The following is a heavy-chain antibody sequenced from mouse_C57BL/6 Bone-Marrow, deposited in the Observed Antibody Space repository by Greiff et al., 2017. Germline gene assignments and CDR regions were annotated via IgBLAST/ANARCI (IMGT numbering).Heavy chain of an antibody. V-gene: IGHV1-55*01. Sequence: QVQLQQPGAELVKPGASVKMSCKASGYTFTSYWITWVKQRPGQGLEWIGDIYPGSGSTNYNEKFKSKATLTVYPSSSTAYMQLSSLTSEDAAFYYCARESYCSSYWYFDGWGKGTTVTVSS. CDR2: IYPGSGST. CDR1: GYTFTSYW. D-gene: IGHD1-1*01. J-gene: IGHJ1*03. CDR3: ARESYCSSYWYFDG.